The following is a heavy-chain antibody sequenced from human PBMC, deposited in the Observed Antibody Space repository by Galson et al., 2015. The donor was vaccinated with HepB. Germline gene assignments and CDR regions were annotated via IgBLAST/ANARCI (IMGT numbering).Heavy chain of an antibody. CDR2: IYYSGST. D-gene: IGHD5-24*01. CDR1: GGSISSYY. CDR3: ARPRRWLDAFDI. V-gene: IGHV4-59*05. J-gene: IGHJ3*02. Sequence: ETLSLTCTVSGGSISSYYWSWIRQPPGKGLEWIGSIYYSGSTYYNPSLKSRVTISVDTSKNQFSLKLSSVTAADTAVYYCARPRRWLDAFDIWGQGTMVTVSS.